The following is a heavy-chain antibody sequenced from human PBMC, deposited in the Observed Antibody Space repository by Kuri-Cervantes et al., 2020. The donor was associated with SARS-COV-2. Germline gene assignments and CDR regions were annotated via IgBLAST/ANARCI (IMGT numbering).Heavy chain of an antibody. CDR3: ARSISGSYVYYYYGMDV. J-gene: IGHJ6*02. Sequence: GESLKISCAASAFTFSIYGMHWVRQTPGRGLEWVSAIDNSGAITQYADFVKGRFTISRDNSKNTLYLQMNSLRAEDTAVYYCARSISGSYVYYYYGMDVWGQGTTVTVSS. CDR2: IDNSGAIT. V-gene: IGHV3-23*01. CDR1: AFTFSIYG. D-gene: IGHD1-26*01.